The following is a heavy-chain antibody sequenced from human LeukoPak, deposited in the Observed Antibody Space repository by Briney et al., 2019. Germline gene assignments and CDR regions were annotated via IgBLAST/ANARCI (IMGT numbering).Heavy chain of an antibody. J-gene: IGHJ4*02. D-gene: IGHD3-22*01. V-gene: IGHV3-7*01. Sequence: GGSLRLSCAASGFTFSIYSMSWVRQAPRKGLEWVANIKQGGGAVFYVDPVKGRFTISRDNAKNSVYLQMNSLRAEDTAMYYCARTGYDSSGYYSDYWGQGTLVTVSS. CDR2: IKQGGGAV. CDR3: ARTGYDSSGYYSDY. CDR1: GFTFSIYS.